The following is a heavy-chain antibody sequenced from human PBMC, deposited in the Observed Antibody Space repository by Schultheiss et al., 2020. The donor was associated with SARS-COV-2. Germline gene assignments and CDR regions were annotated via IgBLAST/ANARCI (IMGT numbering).Heavy chain of an antibody. V-gene: IGHV3-9*01. CDR1: GFTFDDYA. CDR3: AKDKYSTSGFDY. CDR2: ISWNSGSI. Sequence: GGSLRLSCAASGFTFDDYAMHWVRQAPGKGLEWVSGISWNSGSIGYADSVKGRFTISRDNAKNSLYLQMNSLRAEDTALYYCAKDKYSTSGFDYWGQGTLVTVSS. D-gene: IGHD6-6*01. J-gene: IGHJ4*02.